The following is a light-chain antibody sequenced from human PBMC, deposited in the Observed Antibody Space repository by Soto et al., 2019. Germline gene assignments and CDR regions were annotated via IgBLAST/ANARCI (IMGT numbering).Light chain of an antibody. CDR2: KAS. CDR1: QGINIW. Sequence: DVQMTQSPSTLSASVGDRVSITCRASQGINIWLAWYQQKPGRAPKLLIHKASTLESGVPSRFSGSGSGTEFTLTISSLQPEDVATYYCQKYNSAPLTFXGGTKVDIK. V-gene: IGKV1-5*03. CDR3: QKYNSAPLT. J-gene: IGKJ4*01.